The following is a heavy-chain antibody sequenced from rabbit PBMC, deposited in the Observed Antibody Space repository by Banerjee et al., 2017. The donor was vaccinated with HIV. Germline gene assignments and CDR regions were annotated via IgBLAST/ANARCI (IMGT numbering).Heavy chain of an antibody. Sequence: QSLEESGGDLVKPGAPLTLTCTASGFSFSSGYDMCWVRQAPGKGLEWIACINTSSGNTVYASWAKGRFTLSKTSSTTVTLQMTSLTAADTATYFCARDGFGTGPDYDLWGPGTLVTVS. V-gene: IGHV1S40*01. CDR2: INTSSGNT. CDR3: ARDGFGTGPDYDL. J-gene: IGHJ6*01. CDR1: GFSFSSGYD. D-gene: IGHD7-1*01.